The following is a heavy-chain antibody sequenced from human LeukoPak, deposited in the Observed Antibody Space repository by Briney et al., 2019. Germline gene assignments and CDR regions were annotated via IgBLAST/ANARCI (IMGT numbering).Heavy chain of an antibody. Sequence: SQTLSLTCTVSGGSISSGSYYWSWIRQPAGKGLEWIGRIYTSGSTNYNPSLKSRVTISVDTSKNHFSLKLSSVTAADTAVYYCARVGPTMVRGVPNYFDYWGQGTLVTVSS. D-gene: IGHD3-10*01. CDR1: GGSISSGSYY. CDR2: IYTSGST. V-gene: IGHV4-61*02. J-gene: IGHJ4*02. CDR3: ARVGPTMVRGVPNYFDY.